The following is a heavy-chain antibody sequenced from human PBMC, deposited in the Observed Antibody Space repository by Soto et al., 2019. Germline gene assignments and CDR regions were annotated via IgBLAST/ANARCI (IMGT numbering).Heavy chain of an antibody. CDR3: ARASIAVTTTMGY. J-gene: IGHJ4*02. Sequence: QVQLVESGGGVVQPGRSLRLSCAASGFTFSSYATHWVRQAPGKGLEWVAVISYDGSNKYHADSVKSRFTISRDNSKNTRYLQMNSLRAEDTAVYYCARASIAVTTTMGYWGQGTLVTVSS. CDR2: ISYDGSNK. V-gene: IGHV3-30-3*01. CDR1: GFTFSSYA. D-gene: IGHD6-19*01.